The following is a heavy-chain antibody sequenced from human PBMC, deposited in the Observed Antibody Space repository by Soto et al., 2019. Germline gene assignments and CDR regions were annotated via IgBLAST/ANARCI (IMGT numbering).Heavy chain of an antibody. J-gene: IGHJ6*02. CDR1: GGTFSSYA. CDR2: IIPIFGTA. Sequence: QVQLVQSGAEVKKPGSSVKVSCKASGGTFSSYAISWVRQAPGQGLEWMGGIIPIFGTANYAQKFQGRVTITADKSTSTAYMELSSLRSEDTAVYYCASGYCSGGSCYDLHYYGMDVWGQGTTVTVSS. V-gene: IGHV1-69*06. D-gene: IGHD2-15*01. CDR3: ASGYCSGGSCYDLHYYGMDV.